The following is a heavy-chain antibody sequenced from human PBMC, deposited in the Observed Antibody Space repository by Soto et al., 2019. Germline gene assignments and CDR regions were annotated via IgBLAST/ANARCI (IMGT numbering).Heavy chain of an antibody. CDR1: GFTFSSYG. CDR3: AKDRGAAAG. V-gene: IGHV3-30*18. Sequence: PVGSLRLSCAASGFTFSSYGMHWVRQAPVKGLEWVAVISYDGSNKYYADSVKGRFTISRDNSKNTLYLQMNSLRAEDTAVYYCAKDRGAAAGWGQGTLVTVS. J-gene: IGHJ4*02. D-gene: IGHD6-13*01. CDR2: ISYDGSNK.